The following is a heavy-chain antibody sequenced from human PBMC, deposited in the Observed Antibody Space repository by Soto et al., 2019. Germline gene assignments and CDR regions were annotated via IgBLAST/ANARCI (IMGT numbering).Heavy chain of an antibody. D-gene: IGHD3-22*01. CDR2: ISAYNGNT. J-gene: IGHJ4*02. V-gene: IGHV1-18*01. CDR1: GYTFTSYG. Sequence: ASVKVSCKASGYTFTSYGISWVRQAPGQGLEWMGWISAYNGNTNYAQKLQGRVTMTTDTSTSTAYMELRSLRSDATAVYYCARDRVRHYHDSSGYYGYWGQGTPVTVTS. CDR3: ARDRVRHYHDSSGYYGY.